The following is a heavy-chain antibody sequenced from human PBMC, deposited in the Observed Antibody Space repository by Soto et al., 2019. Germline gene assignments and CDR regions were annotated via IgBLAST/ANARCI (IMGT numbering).Heavy chain of an antibody. CDR2: IYYSGST. Sequence: PSETLSLTCDVSGGSISSSSYYWGWIRQPPGKGLEWIGSIYYSGSTYYRPSLKSRVTISVDTSKNQFSLKLSSVTAADTAVYYCARQVPAAIRLGWFDPWGQGTLVTVSS. D-gene: IGHD2-2*02. CDR1: GGSISSSSYY. J-gene: IGHJ5*02. CDR3: ARQVPAAIRLGWFDP. V-gene: IGHV4-39*01.